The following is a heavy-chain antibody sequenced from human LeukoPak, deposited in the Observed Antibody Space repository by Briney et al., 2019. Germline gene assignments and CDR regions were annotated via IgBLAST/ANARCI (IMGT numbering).Heavy chain of an antibody. J-gene: IGHJ4*02. CDR2: MNPNSDNT. V-gene: IGHV1-8*01. Sequence: ASVKVSCNASGYTFTSYDINWERQATGQGLEWMGWMNPNSDNTGYAQKFPGRVTMTRNTSITTAYMELSSLRSDDTAVYYCARAVDITMVRGVKGDYFDYWGQGTLVTVSS. CDR1: GYTFTSYD. D-gene: IGHD3-10*01. CDR3: ARAVDITMVRGVKGDYFDY.